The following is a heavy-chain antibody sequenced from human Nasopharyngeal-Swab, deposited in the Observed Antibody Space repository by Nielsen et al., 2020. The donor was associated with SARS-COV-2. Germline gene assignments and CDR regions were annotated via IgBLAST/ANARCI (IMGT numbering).Heavy chain of an antibody. V-gene: IGHV4-39*07. CDR2: IYYSGST. D-gene: IGHD6-13*01. Sequence: SETLSLTCTVSGGSISSSSYYWGWIRQPPGKGLEWIGSIYYSGSTYYNPSLKSRVTISVDTSKNQFSLKLSSVTAADTAVYYCARRPPTRYSSSWYSPPYYGMDVWGQGTTVTVSS. CDR1: GGSISSSSYY. CDR3: ARRPPTRYSSSWYSPPYYGMDV. J-gene: IGHJ6*02.